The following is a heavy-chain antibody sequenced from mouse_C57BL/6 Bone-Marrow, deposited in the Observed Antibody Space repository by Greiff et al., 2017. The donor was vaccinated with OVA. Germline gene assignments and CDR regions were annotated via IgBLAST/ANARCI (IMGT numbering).Heavy chain of an antibody. CDR1: GYTFTSYG. D-gene: IGHD2-3*01. CDR2: IYPRSGNT. V-gene: IGHV1-81*01. J-gene: IGHJ1*03. CDR3: ARFVIYDGYYDWYFDV. Sequence: VQRVESGAELARPGASVKLSCKASGYTFTSYGISWVKQRTGQGLEWIGEIYPRSGNTYYNEKFKGKATLTADKSSSTAYMELRSLTSEDSAVYFCARFVIYDGYYDWYFDVWGTGTTVTVSS.